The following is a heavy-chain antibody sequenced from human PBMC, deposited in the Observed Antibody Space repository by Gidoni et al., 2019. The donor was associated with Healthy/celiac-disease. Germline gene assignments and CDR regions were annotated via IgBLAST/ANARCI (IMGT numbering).Heavy chain of an antibody. CDR3: AHMGDYTTIRAFDI. J-gene: IGHJ3*02. CDR1: GFSLSTSGVG. D-gene: IGHD2-2*02. V-gene: IGHV2-5*02. Sequence: QITLKESGPTLVKPTQTLTLTCTFSGFSLSTSGVGVGWIRQPPGKALEWLALIYWDDDKRYRPSLKSRLTITKDTSKNQVVLTMTNMDPVDTATYYCAHMGDYTTIRAFDIWGQGTMVTVSS. CDR2: IYWDDDK.